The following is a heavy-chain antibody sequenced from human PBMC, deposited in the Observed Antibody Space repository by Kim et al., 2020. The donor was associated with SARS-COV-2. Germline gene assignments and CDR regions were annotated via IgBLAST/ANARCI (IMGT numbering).Heavy chain of an antibody. CDR2: IYTSGST. J-gene: IGHJ6*02. D-gene: IGHD6-13*01. CDR3: ARDRYSSSWHYYYYGMDV. CDR1: GGSISSGSYY. V-gene: IGHV4-61*02. Sequence: SETLSLTCTVSGGSISSGSYYWSWIRQPAGKGLEWIGRIYTSGSTNYNPSLKSRVTISVDTSKNQFSLKLSSVTAADTAVYYCARDRYSSSWHYYYYGMDVWGQGTTVTVSS.